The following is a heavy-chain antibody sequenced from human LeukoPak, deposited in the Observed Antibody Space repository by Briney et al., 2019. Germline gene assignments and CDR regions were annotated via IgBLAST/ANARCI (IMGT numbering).Heavy chain of an antibody. D-gene: IGHD2-2*01. CDR2: INPNSGGT. CDR3: ARGLRGSPAFDY. Sequence: ASVKVSCKASGYTFTGYYMHWVRKAPGQGLEWMGWINPNSGGTNYAQKFQGRVTMTRNTSINTAYMELSRLRSDDTAVYYCARGLRGSPAFDYWGQGTLVTVSS. J-gene: IGHJ4*02. V-gene: IGHV1-2*02. CDR1: GYTFTGYY.